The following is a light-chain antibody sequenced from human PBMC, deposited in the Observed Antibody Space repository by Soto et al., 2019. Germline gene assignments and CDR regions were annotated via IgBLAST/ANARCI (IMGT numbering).Light chain of an antibody. CDR2: GAS. CDR3: HQYGSSPYT. V-gene: IGKV3-20*01. CDR1: QSVTSTY. Sequence: EIVLTQSPGTLSLSPGEEATLSCRASQSVTSTYFAWYQQKPGQAPRLLMYGASSRATVIPDRFSGSGFGTDFTLTISRLEPEDFAVYYCHQYGSSPYTFGQGTKLEI. J-gene: IGKJ2*01.